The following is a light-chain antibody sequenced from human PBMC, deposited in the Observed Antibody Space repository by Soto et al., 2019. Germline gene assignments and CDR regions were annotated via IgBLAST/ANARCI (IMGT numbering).Light chain of an antibody. J-gene: IGKJ1*01. CDR2: GAS. CDR1: QSVSSN. V-gene: IGKV3-15*01. CDR3: QHYKNWPRT. Sequence: EIVMTQSPVTLSVSPGERATLSCRTSQSVSSNLAWYQQKPGQAPRLLINGASTRATGIPARFSGSGSGTEFTLTISSLQSEDFAVYYCQHYKNWPRTFGQGTKVEIK.